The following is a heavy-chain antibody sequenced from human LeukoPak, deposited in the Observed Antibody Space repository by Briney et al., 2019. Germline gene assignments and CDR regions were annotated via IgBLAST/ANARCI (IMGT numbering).Heavy chain of an antibody. J-gene: IGHJ4*02. CDR3: ASILDTAIDY. CDR2: ISGSGGST. D-gene: IGHD5-18*01. V-gene: IGHV3-23*01. Sequence: GGSLRLSCAASGFTFSDYAMSWVRQALGKGLKWVSVISGSGGSTYNVDPVKGRFTISRDNSKNTLYLQMNSLRAEDTAAYYCASILDTAIDYWGQGTLVTVSS. CDR1: GFTFSDYA.